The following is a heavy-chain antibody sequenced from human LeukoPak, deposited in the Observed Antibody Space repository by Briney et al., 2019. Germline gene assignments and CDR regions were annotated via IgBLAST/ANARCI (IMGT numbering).Heavy chain of an antibody. Sequence: PSGGSLRLSCAASGFTFASYAMSWVRQAPGKGLEWVSAISGSGATTYYPDSVKGRFTISRDNSKNTLYLQMNSLRAEDTAVYYCAKDRNYRSSSWYYGGDGMDVWGQGTTVTVSS. J-gene: IGHJ6*02. CDR3: AKDRNYRSSSWYYGGDGMDV. CDR2: ISGSGATT. D-gene: IGHD6-13*01. CDR1: GFTFASYA. V-gene: IGHV3-23*01.